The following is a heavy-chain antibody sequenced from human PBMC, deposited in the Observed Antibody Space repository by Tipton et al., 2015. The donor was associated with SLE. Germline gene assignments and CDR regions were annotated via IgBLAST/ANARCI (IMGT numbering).Heavy chain of an antibody. CDR3: ARGASAAGTYF. J-gene: IGHJ4*02. D-gene: IGHD6-13*01. CDR1: GGSIIPFY. V-gene: IGHV4-59*01. CDR2: IFYTGST. Sequence: TLSLTCPVSGGSIIPFYWHWIRLSPGKGLEWIGYIFYTGSTNYNPSLQSRVTMLVDTSKNQVSLRLTYVTAADTAIYYCARGASAAGTYFWGQGTLVTVSS.